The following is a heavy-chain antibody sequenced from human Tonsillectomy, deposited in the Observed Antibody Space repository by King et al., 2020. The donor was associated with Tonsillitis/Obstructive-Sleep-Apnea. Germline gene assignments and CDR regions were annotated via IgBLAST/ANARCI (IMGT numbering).Heavy chain of an antibody. D-gene: IGHD3/OR15-3a*01. J-gene: IGHJ4*02. CDR2: LVPIFGTA. V-gene: IGHV1-69*01. Sequence: VQLVESGAEVKKPGSSVKVSCTAYGGTFSSYAISWVRQAPGQGLEWVGGLVPIFGTANYAQKFQDRVTITADESTSTAYLELSSLRSEDTAVYYCASAPSNDFWTGENYYFDYWGQGTLVTVSS. CDR1: GGTFSSYA. CDR3: ASAPSNDFWTGENYYFDY.